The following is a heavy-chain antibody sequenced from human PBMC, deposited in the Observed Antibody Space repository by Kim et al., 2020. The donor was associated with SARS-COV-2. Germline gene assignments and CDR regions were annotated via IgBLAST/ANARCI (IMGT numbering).Heavy chain of an antibody. Sequence: SVKVSCKASGGTFSSYAISWVRQAPGQGLEWMGGIIPIFGTANYAQKFQGRVTITADESTSTAYMELSSLRSEDTAVYYCARAYYGDEGAFDYWGQGTLVTVSS. CDR3: ARAYYGDEGAFDY. CDR2: IIPIFGTA. J-gene: IGHJ4*02. V-gene: IGHV1-69*13. D-gene: IGHD4-17*01. CDR1: GGTFSSYA.